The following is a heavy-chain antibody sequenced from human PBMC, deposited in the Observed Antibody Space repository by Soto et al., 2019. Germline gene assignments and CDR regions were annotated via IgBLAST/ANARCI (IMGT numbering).Heavy chain of an antibody. Sequence: SETLSLTCXVYGGSFSGYYWSWIRQPPGKGLEWIGEINHSGSTNHNPSLNSRVTISADTSKNQFSLRLNSVTATDTAVYYCARRRYYYDSSGPIWFFDFWGQGALVTVSS. J-gene: IGHJ4*02. CDR2: INHSGST. V-gene: IGHV4-34*01. CDR1: GGSFSGYY. D-gene: IGHD3-22*01. CDR3: ARRRYYYDSSGPIWFFDF.